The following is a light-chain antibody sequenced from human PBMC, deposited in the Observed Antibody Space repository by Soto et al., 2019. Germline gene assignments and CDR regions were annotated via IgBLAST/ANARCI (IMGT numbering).Light chain of an antibody. CDR1: QSVSSW. CDR3: QQYNTYRT. J-gene: IGKJ1*01. CDR2: TAS. Sequence: DIQMTQSPSTLSASVGDRVTITCRASQSVSSWLAWYQQKPGKAPTLLIHTASTLQSGVPSRFSGSGSGTNFTLIISSLQPDDFATYSCQQYNTYRTFGQGTKVDIK. V-gene: IGKV1-5*03.